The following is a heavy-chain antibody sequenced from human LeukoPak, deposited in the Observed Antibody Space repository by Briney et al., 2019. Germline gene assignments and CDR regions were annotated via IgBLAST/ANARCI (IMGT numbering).Heavy chain of an antibody. Sequence: SETLSLTCTVSGGSISSSSYYWGWIRQPPGKGLEWIGSIYYSGSTYYNPSLKSRVTISVDTSKNQFSLKLSSVTAADTAVYYCARVWSTWTQIYFDYWGQGTLVTVSS. CDR3: ARVWSTWTQIYFDY. CDR1: GGSISSSSYY. D-gene: IGHD5/OR15-5a*01. V-gene: IGHV4-39*07. J-gene: IGHJ4*02. CDR2: IYYSGST.